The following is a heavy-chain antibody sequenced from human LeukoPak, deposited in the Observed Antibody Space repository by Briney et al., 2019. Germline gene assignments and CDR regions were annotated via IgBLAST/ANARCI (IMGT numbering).Heavy chain of an antibody. D-gene: IGHD5-18*01. Sequence: SETLSLTCTVSGGSLSSYYWSWIRQPPGKGLEWVGYIYYSGSTNYNPSLKSRVTISVDTSKNQFSLKLSSVTAADTAVYYCARDNGYSYGYLASSYYYYGMDVWGQGTTVTVSS. CDR1: GGSLSSYY. V-gene: IGHV4-59*01. CDR3: ARDNGYSYGYLASSYYYYGMDV. J-gene: IGHJ6*02. CDR2: IYYSGST.